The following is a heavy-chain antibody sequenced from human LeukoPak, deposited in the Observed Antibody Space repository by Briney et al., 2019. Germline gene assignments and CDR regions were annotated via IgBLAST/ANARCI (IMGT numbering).Heavy chain of an antibody. V-gene: IGHV3-33*01. CDR3: ARGRGGDGYNWLCYFDY. Sequence: GRSLRLSCAASGFTFSNYGMHWVRQAPGKGLEWVAVIWYDGSKKNYADSVKGRFTISRDNSKNTLYLQMNSLRSEDTAVYYCARGRGGDGYNWLCYFDYWGQGTLVTVSS. CDR1: GFTFSNYG. D-gene: IGHD5-24*01. CDR2: IWYDGSKK. J-gene: IGHJ4*02.